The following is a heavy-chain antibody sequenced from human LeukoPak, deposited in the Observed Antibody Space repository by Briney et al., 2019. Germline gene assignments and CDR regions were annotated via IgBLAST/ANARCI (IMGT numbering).Heavy chain of an antibody. CDR3: ARDPYGDYIGDYYYYMDV. CDR2: INPNSGGT. J-gene: IGHJ6*03. V-gene: IGHV1-2*02. CDR1: GYTFTGYY. Sequence: ASVKVSCKASGYTFTGYYMHWVRQAPGQGLEGMGWINPNSGGTNYAQKFQGRVTMTRDTSISTAYMELSRLRSDDTAVYYCARDPYGDYIGDYYYYMDVWGKGTTVTVSS. D-gene: IGHD4-17*01.